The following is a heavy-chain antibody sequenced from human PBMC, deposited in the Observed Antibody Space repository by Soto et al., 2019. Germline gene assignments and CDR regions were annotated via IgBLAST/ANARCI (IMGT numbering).Heavy chain of an antibody. CDR3: AKQRKYRAYYYPMDV. CDR2: ISGISGRT. Sequence: EMQLLESGGGLVQPGGSLRLSCVASGFTFSSYGMSWVRQAPGKGLEWVAGISGISGRTDYADSVKGRFTTSRDNSNNILYLQLNSLRAEDTAIYYCAKQRKYRAYYYPMDVWGQGATVTVSS. J-gene: IGHJ6*02. CDR1: GFTFSSYG. D-gene: IGHD5-18*01. V-gene: IGHV3-23*01.